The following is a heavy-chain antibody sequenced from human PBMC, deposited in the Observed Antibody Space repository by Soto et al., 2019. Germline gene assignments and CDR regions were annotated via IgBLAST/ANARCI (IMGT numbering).Heavy chain of an antibody. CDR3: ATPYGDYARNAFDI. D-gene: IGHD4-17*01. V-gene: IGHV3-23*01. Sequence: PGGSLRLSCAASGFTFSSYAMSWVRQAPGKGLEWVSAISGSGGSTYYADPGKGRFTISRDNSKNTLYLQMKSLRAEDTAVYYCATPYGDYARNAFDIWGQGTMVTV. CDR1: GFTFSSYA. J-gene: IGHJ3*02. CDR2: ISGSGGST.